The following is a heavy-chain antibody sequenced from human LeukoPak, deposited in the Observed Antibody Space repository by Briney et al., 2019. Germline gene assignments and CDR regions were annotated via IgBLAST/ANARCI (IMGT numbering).Heavy chain of an antibody. CDR3: ARDLGNRYCSSTSCFWFDP. Sequence: ASVKVSCKASGYTFTSYYMHWVRQAPGQGLEWMGIINPSGGSTSYAQKFQGRVTITADESTSTAYMELSSLRSEDTAVYYCARDLGNRYCSSTSCFWFDPWGQGTLVTVSS. V-gene: IGHV1-46*01. CDR1: GYTFTSYY. CDR2: INPSGGST. J-gene: IGHJ5*02. D-gene: IGHD2-2*01.